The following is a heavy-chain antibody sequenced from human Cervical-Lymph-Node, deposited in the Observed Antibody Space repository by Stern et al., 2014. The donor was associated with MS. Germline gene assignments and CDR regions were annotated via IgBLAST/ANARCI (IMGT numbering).Heavy chain of an antibody. Sequence: VQLVQSGGPLVQPGGSLRLSCAASGSTVNSNYMTWVRQAPGKGLEWVSIFYSGISTYYAESVKGRFSFSMDNFKNTLFLHMNNLRVEDTAMYYCTREMAARRLDPWGQGTLVIVSA. J-gene: IGHJ5*02. CDR1: GSTVNSNY. CDR3: TREMAARRLDP. V-gene: IGHV3-66*01. D-gene: IGHD5-24*01. CDR2: FYSGIST.